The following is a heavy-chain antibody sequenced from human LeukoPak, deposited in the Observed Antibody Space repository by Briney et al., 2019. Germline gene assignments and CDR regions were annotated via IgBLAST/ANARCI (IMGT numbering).Heavy chain of an antibody. CDR3: AREMYYYDSSGYSHLYFDY. D-gene: IGHD3-22*01. CDR1: GFTVSSNY. J-gene: IGHJ4*02. CDR2: IYSGGST. Sequence: GGSLRLSCAASGFTVSSNYMSWVRQAPGKGLEWVSVIYSGGSTYYADSVKCRFTISRDNSKNTLYLQMNSLRAEDTAVYYCAREMYYYDSSGYSHLYFDYWGQGTLVTVSS. V-gene: IGHV3-66*02.